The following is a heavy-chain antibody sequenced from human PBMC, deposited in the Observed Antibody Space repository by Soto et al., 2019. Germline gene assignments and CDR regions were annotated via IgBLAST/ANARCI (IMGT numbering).Heavy chain of an antibody. Sequence: PSETLSLTCTVSDGSISSYYWSWIRQPPGKGLEWIGYIYYSGSTNYNPSLKSRVTISVDTSKNQFSQKLSSVTAADTAVYYCARMKLKQWPVQQGGQFDYWGQGTLVTVSA. J-gene: IGHJ4*02. D-gene: IGHD6-19*01. CDR3: ARMKLKQWPVQQGGQFDY. V-gene: IGHV4-59*01. CDR2: IYYSGST. CDR1: DGSISSYY.